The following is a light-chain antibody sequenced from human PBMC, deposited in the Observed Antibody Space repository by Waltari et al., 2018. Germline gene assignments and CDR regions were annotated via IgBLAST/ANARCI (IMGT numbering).Light chain of an antibody. CDR1: QRVSTN. CDR2: AAS. Sequence: ETVMTQSPATLSVSPGERATLSCRASQRVSTNLAWYQQKPGQARRLLIYAASTRATGVPARCSGTGSGTEFTLTIDSLQSEDFAIYYCQQYSNWPPITLGQGTRRESK. J-gene: IGKJ5*01. CDR3: QQYSNWPPIT. V-gene: IGKV3-15*01.